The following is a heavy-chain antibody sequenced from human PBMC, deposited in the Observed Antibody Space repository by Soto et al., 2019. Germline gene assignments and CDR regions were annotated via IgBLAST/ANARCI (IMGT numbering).Heavy chain of an antibody. D-gene: IGHD3-10*01. J-gene: IGHJ4*02. Sequence: ASVKVSCKASGYTFTSYAMHWVRQAPGQRLEWMGWINVGRGNTKYSQKFQGRVTITRDTSASTAYMELSSLTSEDTAVYYCARVFWFGESFTYYFDDWAQGTLVTVAS. V-gene: IGHV1-3*01. CDR1: GYTFTSYA. CDR2: INVGRGNT. CDR3: ARVFWFGESFTYYFDD.